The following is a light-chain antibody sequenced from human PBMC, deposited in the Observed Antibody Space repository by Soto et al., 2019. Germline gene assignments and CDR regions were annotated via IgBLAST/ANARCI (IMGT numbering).Light chain of an antibody. CDR1: QSISSY. Sequence: DIPMTQSPSSLSASVGDRVTITCRASQSISSYLTWYQQNPGKAPKLLLYASSSLQSGVPSRFTGSGSGTDFTLTIRSLQPEDFATYYCQQSYSTPITFGQGTRLEIK. J-gene: IGKJ5*01. CDR3: QQSYSTPIT. CDR2: ASS. V-gene: IGKV1-39*01.